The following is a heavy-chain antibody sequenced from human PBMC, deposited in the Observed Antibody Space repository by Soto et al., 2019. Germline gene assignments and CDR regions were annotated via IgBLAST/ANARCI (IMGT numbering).Heavy chain of an antibody. CDR1: GGTFSSYT. CDR2: IIPILGIA. V-gene: IGHV1-69*02. Sequence: SVKVSCKASGGTFSSYTISWVRQAPGQGLEWMGRIIPILGIANYAQYFQGRVTITADKSTSTVFMELSSLRFEDTAVYYCSRVLVDYGDYENYYYGMDVWGQGTTVTVSS. J-gene: IGHJ6*02. D-gene: IGHD4-17*01. CDR3: SRVLVDYGDYENYYYGMDV.